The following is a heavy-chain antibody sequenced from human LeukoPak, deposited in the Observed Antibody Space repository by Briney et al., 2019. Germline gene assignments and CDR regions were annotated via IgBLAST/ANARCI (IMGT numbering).Heavy chain of an antibody. Sequence: ETLSLTCAVYGGSFSGYYWSWIRQPPGKGLEWIGEINHSGSTNYNPSLKSRVTISVDTSKNQFSLKLSSVTAADTAVYYCARRLWGSFRFDPWGQGTLVTVSS. J-gene: IGHJ5*02. CDR1: GGSFSGYY. D-gene: IGHD3-16*01. V-gene: IGHV4-34*01. CDR3: ARRLWGSFRFDP. CDR2: INHSGST.